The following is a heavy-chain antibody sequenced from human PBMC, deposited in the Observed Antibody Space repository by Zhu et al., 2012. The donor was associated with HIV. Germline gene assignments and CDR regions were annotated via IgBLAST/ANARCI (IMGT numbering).Heavy chain of an antibody. CDR3: ARVSRPGGSGSYYNPFED. V-gene: IGHV4-4*09. J-gene: IGHJ4*02. CDR2: IYTSGST. Sequence: QVQLQESGPGLVKPSETLSLTCTVSGGSISSYYWSWVRQPPGKGLEWIGYIYTSGSTNYNPSLKSRVTISVDTSKNQFSLKLSSVTAADTAVYYCARVSRPGGSGSYYNPFEDWGQGTLVTVSS. CDR1: GGSISSYY. D-gene: IGHD3-10*01.